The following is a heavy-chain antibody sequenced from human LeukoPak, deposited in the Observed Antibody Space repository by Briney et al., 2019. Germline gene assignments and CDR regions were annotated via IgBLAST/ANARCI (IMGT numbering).Heavy chain of an antibody. V-gene: IGHV3-43*01. D-gene: IGHD3-10*01. CDR1: GFTFDDYT. Sequence: GGSLRLSCAASGFTFDDYTMHWVRQAPGKGLEWVSLISWDGGSTYYADSVKGRFTISRDNSKNSLYLQMNSLRTEDTALYYCAKDRVREYYGSGSYLFDYWGQGTLVTVSS. CDR2: ISWDGGST. J-gene: IGHJ4*02. CDR3: AKDRVREYYGSGSYLFDY.